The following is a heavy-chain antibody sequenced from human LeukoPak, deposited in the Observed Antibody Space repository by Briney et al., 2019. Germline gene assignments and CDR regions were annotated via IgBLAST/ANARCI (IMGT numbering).Heavy chain of an antibody. Sequence: SETLSLTCAVYGGSFSGYYWSWIRQPPGKGLEWIGEINHSGSTNYNPSLKSRVTISVDTSKNQFSLKLSSVTAADTAVYYCASSGYSSGWYFDYWGQGTLVTVSS. CDR2: INHSGST. CDR1: GGSFSGYY. CDR3: ASSGYSSGWYFDY. J-gene: IGHJ4*02. D-gene: IGHD6-19*01. V-gene: IGHV4-34*01.